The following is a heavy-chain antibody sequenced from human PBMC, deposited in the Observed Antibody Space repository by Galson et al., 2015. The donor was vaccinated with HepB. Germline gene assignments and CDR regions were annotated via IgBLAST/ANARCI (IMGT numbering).Heavy chain of an antibody. Sequence: SLRLSCAASGFTFSSAAMTWVRQAPGKGLEWVSLISSSGDSTYYADSVKGRFTISRDDSKNTLYLHMNNLRAEDTAVYYCAKDMQATYRGQGTQVTVSS. CDR3: AKDMQATY. J-gene: IGHJ4*02. CDR1: GFTFSSAA. D-gene: IGHD2-2*01. V-gene: IGHV3-23*01. CDR2: ISSSGDST.